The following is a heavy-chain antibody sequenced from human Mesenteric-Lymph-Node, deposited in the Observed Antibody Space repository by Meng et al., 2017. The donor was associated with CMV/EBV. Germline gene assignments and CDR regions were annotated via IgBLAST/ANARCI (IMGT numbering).Heavy chain of an antibody. Sequence: SVKVSCKASGYTFTGYYMHWVRQAPGQGLEWMGRIIPILGIANYAQKFQGRVTITADKSTSTAYMELSSLRSEDTAVYYCARVGQINWGPNWGQGTLVTVSS. V-gene: IGHV1-69*04. CDR1: GYTFTGYY. CDR2: IIPILGIA. CDR3: ARVGQINWGPN. D-gene: IGHD7-27*01. J-gene: IGHJ4*02.